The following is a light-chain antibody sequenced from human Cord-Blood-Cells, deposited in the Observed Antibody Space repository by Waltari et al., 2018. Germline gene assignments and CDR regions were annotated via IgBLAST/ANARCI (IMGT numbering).Light chain of an antibody. V-gene: IGKV1-5*01. Sequence: DIQMTQAPSTLSASVGERVTITCRASQSISSWLAWYQQKPGKAPKLLIYDASSLESGVPSRFSGGGSGTEFTLTISSLQPDDFATYYCQQYNSYPLTFGGGTKVEIK. CDR1: QSISSW. J-gene: IGKJ4*01. CDR2: DAS. CDR3: QQYNSYPLT.